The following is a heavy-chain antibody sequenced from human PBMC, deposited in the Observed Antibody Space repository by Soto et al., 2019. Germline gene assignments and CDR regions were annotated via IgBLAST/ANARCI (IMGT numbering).Heavy chain of an antibody. CDR2: IHYSGST. V-gene: IGHV4-59*01. D-gene: IGHD6-19*01. Sequence: QVQLQESGPGLVQPSETLSLTCTVSGGSISSYYWNWIRQPPGKGLEWIGYIHYSGSTNYTPSLKSRVTISLDTSKNQFSLQLNSVTAADTAVYYCAKSTYSGRWYGYFEYWGQGTLVTVSS. CDR1: GGSISSYY. J-gene: IGHJ4*02. CDR3: AKSTYSGRWYGYFEY.